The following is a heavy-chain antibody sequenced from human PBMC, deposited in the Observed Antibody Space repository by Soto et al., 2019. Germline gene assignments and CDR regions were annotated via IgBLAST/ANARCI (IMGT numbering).Heavy chain of an antibody. CDR2: IYSGGST. V-gene: IGHV3-66*04. D-gene: IGHD5-18*01. J-gene: IGHJ4*02. CDR1: GVTVSSNY. Sequence: EVQLVESGGGLVQPGGSLRLSCAASGVTVSSNYMSWVRQAPGKGLEWVSVIYSGGSTYYADSVKGRFTISRDNSKNTMYLQMNSLRAEDTAVYYWARHGYNYAGGYLDYWGQGTLVTVSS. CDR3: ARHGYNYAGGYLDY.